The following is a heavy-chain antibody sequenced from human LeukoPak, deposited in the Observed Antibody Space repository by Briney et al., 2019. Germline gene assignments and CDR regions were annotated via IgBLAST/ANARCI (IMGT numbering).Heavy chain of an antibody. CDR1: GFTFSSYG. J-gene: IGHJ6*02. CDR3: AKDNGNRGGYYYYYGMDV. Sequence: PGRSLRLSCAASGFTFSSYGMHWVRQAPGKGLEWVAVISYDGSNKYYADSVKGRFTISRDNSKNTLYLQMNSLRAEDTAVYYCAKDNGNRGGYYYYYGMDVWGQGTTVTVSS. CDR2: ISYDGSNK. V-gene: IGHV3-30*18. D-gene: IGHD2-8*01.